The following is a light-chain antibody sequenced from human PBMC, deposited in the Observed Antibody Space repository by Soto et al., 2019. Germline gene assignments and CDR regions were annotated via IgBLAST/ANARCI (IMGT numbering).Light chain of an antibody. V-gene: IGKV1-5*01. J-gene: IGKJ2*01. CDR2: DAS. Sequence: DIQMTQSPSTLSASVGDRVTITCRASQSISSWLAWYQQKPGKAPKLLIYDASSLESGVPSRFSGSGSGTEFTLTISSLQPDDFAPYYCQQYNSFVFGQGTKLEIK. CDR3: QQYNSFV. CDR1: QSISSW.